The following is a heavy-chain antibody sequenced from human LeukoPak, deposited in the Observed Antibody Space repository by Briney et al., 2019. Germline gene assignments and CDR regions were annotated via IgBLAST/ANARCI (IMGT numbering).Heavy chain of an antibody. J-gene: IGHJ3*02. CDR3: ARLGGTGSFDI. CDR1: GGSISSGGYS. D-gene: IGHD2-8*02. CDR2: IYYSGTT. V-gene: IGHV4-31*03. Sequence: SETLSLTCTVSGGSISSGGYSWSWIRQHPGKGLEWIGYIYYSGTTYYNPSLRSRVTISVDTSKNQFSLRLSSVTAADTAVYYCARLGGTGSFDIWGQGTMVTVSS.